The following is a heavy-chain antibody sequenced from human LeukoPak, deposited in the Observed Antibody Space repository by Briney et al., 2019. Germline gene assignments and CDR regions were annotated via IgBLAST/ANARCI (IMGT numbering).Heavy chain of an antibody. CDR3: ARETYDYVWGSYLDY. Sequence: PGGSLRLSCAASGFTFSSYGMHWVRQAPGKGLEWVAVIWYGGSNKYYADSVKGRFTISRDNSKNTLYLQMNSLRAEDTAVYYCARETYDYVWGSYLDYWGQGTLVTVSS. CDR1: GFTFSSYG. CDR2: IWYGGSNK. V-gene: IGHV3-33*01. D-gene: IGHD3-16*01. J-gene: IGHJ4*02.